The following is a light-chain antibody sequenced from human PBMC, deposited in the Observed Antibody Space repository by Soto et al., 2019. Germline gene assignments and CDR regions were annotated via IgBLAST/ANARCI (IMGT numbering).Light chain of an antibody. CDR3: QRYGRSPPIT. Sequence: EIVLTQSPATLSLSPGEGATLSCRASQSISSNYLAWYQQKPGQAPRLLIYGASTRAPGIPDRFSGSGSGTTFTLTIRRLEPEDFAVYYCQRYGRSPPITFGQGTRREIK. J-gene: IGKJ5*01. CDR2: GAS. CDR1: QSISSNY. V-gene: IGKV3-20*01.